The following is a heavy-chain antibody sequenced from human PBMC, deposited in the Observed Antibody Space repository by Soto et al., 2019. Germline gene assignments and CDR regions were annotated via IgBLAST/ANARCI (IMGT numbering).Heavy chain of an antibody. D-gene: IGHD3-3*01. J-gene: IGHJ4*02. Sequence: PGGSLRLSCAASRFTFSSYWMSWVRQAPGKGLEWVANIKQDGSEKYFVDSVKGRFTISRDNAKNSLYMQMDNLRAEDTAVYYCARFGSGLLFRYFDYWGQGT. CDR1: RFTFSSYW. CDR3: ARFGSGLLFRYFDY. CDR2: IKQDGSEK. V-gene: IGHV3-7*01.